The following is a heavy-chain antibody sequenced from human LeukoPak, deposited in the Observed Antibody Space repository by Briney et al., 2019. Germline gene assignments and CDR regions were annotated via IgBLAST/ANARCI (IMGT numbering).Heavy chain of an antibody. D-gene: IGHD3-22*01. J-gene: IGHJ4*02. V-gene: IGHV1-18*01. CDR1: GYTFTSYG. CDR2: ISAYNGNT. Sequence: ASVKVSCKASGYTFTSYGISWVRQAPGQGLEWMGWISAYNGNTNYAQKLQGRVTMTTDTSTSTAYMELRSLRSDDTAVYYCARDLVYYDSSGFSYYFDYWGQGSLVTVSS. CDR3: ARDLVYYDSSGFSYYFDY.